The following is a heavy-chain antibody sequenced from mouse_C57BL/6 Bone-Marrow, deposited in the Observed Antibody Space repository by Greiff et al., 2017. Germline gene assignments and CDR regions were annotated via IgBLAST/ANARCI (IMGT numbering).Heavy chain of an antibody. Sequence: VQRVESGPGLVAPSQSLSITCTVSGFSLTSYGVSWVRQPPGKGLEWLGVIWGDGSTNYHSALISRLSISKDNSKSQVFLKLNSLQTDETATYYCAKERRHYDYDPFAYWGQGTLVTVSA. CDR2: IWGDGST. J-gene: IGHJ3*01. CDR3: AKERRHYDYDPFAY. D-gene: IGHD2-4*01. CDR1: GFSLTSYG. V-gene: IGHV2-3*01.